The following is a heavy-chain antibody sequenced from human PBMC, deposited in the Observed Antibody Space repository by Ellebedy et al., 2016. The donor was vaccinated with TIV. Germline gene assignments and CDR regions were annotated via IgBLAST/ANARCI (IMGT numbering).Heavy chain of an antibody. V-gene: IGHV3-66*01. CDR2: LYKDGKS. CDR3: ARDPGGGGDYGDNWFDP. CDR1: GFTVSSNS. J-gene: IGHJ5*02. D-gene: IGHD4-17*01. Sequence: GGSLRLSCAASGFTVSSNSMNWVRQAPGKGLEWVSVLYKDGKSNYTDSVNGRFTVSRDNSKNTLYLQMDSLRAEVTAVYYCARDPGGGGDYGDNWFDPWGRGTVVTVSS.